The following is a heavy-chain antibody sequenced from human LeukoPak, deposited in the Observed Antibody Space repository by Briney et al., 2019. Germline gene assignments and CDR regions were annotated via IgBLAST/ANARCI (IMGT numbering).Heavy chain of an antibody. J-gene: IGHJ5*02. D-gene: IGHD7-27*01. V-gene: IGHV4-61*02. CDR3: AREVTWGMRFEP. CDR1: GGSISSGTYY. Sequence: SETLSLTCTVSGGSISSGTYYWNWIRQPAGKGLEWIGRIYTSGSTNCNPSLKSRVTMSVDTSKNQFSLKLSSVTAADTAVYYCAREVTWGMRFEPWGQGTLVTVSS. CDR2: IYTSGST.